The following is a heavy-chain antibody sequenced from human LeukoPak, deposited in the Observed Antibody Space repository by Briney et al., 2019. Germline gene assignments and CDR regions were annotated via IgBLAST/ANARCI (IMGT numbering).Heavy chain of an antibody. V-gene: IGHV1-8*01. Sequence: ASVKVSCKASGYMFTSYDISWVRQAPGQGLEWMGWMNPNSGNTGYAQKFQGRVTMTRNTSISTAYMELSSLRSEDTAVYYCARFSGRGVVSYYYYYGMDVWGQGTTVTVSS. CDR2: MNPNSGNT. CDR3: ARFSGRGVVSYYYYYGMDV. D-gene: IGHD3-3*01. CDR1: GYMFTSYD. J-gene: IGHJ6*02.